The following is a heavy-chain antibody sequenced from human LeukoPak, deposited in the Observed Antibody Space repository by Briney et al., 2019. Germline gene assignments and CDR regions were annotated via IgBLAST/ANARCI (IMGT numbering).Heavy chain of an antibody. D-gene: IGHD3-16*01. CDR1: GGTFSSYA. J-gene: IGHJ5*02. CDR2: IIPIFGTA. CDR3: ARDWGSIKYNWFDP. Sequence: AASVKVSCKASGGTFSSYAISWVRQAPGQGLEWMGGIIPIFGTANYAQKFQGRVTITADESTSTAYMELSSLRSEDTAVYYCARDWGSIKYNWFDPWGQGTLVTVSS. V-gene: IGHV1-69*01.